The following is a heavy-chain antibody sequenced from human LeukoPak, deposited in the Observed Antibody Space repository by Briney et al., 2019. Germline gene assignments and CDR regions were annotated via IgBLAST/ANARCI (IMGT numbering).Heavy chain of an antibody. CDR1: GFTFSGFS. CDR2: ISSSSSYI. J-gene: IGHJ4*02. CDR3: AKGLL. V-gene: IGHV3-21*01. Sequence: GGSLRLSCAASGFTFSGFSMNWVRQAPGKGLEWVSSISSSSSYIYYADSVNGRFTISRDNAKNSLYLQMNSLRAENTAVYYCAKGLLGGQGTLVTVSS.